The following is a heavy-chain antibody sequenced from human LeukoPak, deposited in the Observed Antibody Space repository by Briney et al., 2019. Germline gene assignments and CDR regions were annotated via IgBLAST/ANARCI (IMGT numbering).Heavy chain of an antibody. J-gene: IGHJ5*02. V-gene: IGHV3-53*01. CDR3: ARERGYDSSGHLTNPGVSWFDP. Sequence: GGSLRLSCAASGFTVSSNYMSWVRQAPGKGLEWVSVIYSGGTTYYADSVKGRFTISRDNSKNTLYLQMNSLRAEDTAVYYCARERGYDSSGHLTNPGVSWFDPWGQGTLVTVSS. CDR2: IYSGGTT. CDR1: GFTVSSNY. D-gene: IGHD3-22*01.